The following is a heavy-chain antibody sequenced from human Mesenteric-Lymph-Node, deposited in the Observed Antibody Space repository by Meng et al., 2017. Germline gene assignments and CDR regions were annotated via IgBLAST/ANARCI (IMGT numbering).Heavy chain of an antibody. D-gene: IGHD5-18*01. J-gene: IGHJ4*02. Sequence: GESLKISCAASGFTFSRYSMNWVRQAPGKGLEWVSSISSSSSYIYYADSVKGRFTISRDNSKNSLYLQMNSLRAEDTAVYYCARVGGGLGYSYFDYWGQGTLVTVSS. CDR3: ARVGGGLGYSYFDY. CDR1: GFTFSRYS. V-gene: IGHV3-21*01. CDR2: ISSSSSYI.